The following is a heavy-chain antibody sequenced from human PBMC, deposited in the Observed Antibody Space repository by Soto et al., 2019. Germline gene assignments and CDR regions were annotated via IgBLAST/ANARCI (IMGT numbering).Heavy chain of an antibody. CDR1: GFTFSSYW. V-gene: IGHV3-7*02. CDR2: IKQDGTEK. D-gene: IGHD6-19*01. J-gene: IGHJ4*02. Sequence: ESGGGLVQPGGSLRLSCAASGFTFSSYWMNWVRQAPGKGLEWVANIKQDGTEKHYVDSVKDRFTSSRDNAKSSLHLQLNSLRADDTAVYYCAGGTGWFIVDWGQGTLVTVSS. CDR3: AGGTGWFIVD.